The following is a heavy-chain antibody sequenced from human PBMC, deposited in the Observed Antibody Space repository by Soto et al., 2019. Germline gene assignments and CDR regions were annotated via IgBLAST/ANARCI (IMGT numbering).Heavy chain of an antibody. Sequence: EVQLLESGGGLVQPGGSLRLSCAASGFTFDSYAMSWVRQAPGKGLEWVSAISGSGGSTYYADSVKGRFTISRDNSKNMLYLQMNSLRAEDTAVYYCAKDDGGLPHWYFDLWGRGTLVTVSS. CDR1: GFTFDSYA. D-gene: IGHD3-16*01. J-gene: IGHJ2*01. CDR3: AKDDGGLPHWYFDL. V-gene: IGHV3-23*01. CDR2: ISGSGGST.